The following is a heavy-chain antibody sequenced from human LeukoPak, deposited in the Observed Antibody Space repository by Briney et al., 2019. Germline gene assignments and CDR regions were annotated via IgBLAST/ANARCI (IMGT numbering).Heavy chain of an antibody. Sequence: PGGSLRLSCAASGFTFSSYSMNWVRQAPGKGLEWVSSISSSSSYIYYADSVKGRFTISRDNAKNSLYLQMNSLSAGDTAVYYCARDPYSGLFDYWGQGTLVTVSS. V-gene: IGHV3-21*01. CDR1: GFTFSSYS. CDR2: ISSSSSYI. CDR3: ARDPYSGLFDY. J-gene: IGHJ4*02. D-gene: IGHD4-11*01.